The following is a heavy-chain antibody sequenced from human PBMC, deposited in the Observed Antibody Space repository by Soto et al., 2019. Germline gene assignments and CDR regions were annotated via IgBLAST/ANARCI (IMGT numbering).Heavy chain of an antibody. CDR3: ARHFWSGFYRFDP. J-gene: IGHJ5*02. V-gene: IGHV4-34*01. CDR1: GGSFSGYY. D-gene: IGHD3-3*02. CDR2: INHSGST. Sequence: LTCAVYGGSFSGYYWSWIRQPPGKGLEWIGEINHSGSTNYNPSLKSRVTISVDTSKNQFSLKLSSVTAADTAVYYCARHFWSGFYRFDPWGQGTLVTVSS.